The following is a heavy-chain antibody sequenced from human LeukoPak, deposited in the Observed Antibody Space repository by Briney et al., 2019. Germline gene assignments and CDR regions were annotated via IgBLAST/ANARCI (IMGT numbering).Heavy chain of an antibody. CDR3: ARLGYYDSSGYYGWYFDL. CDR2: IYPDDPDT. Sequence: PGESLKISCKGSGYSFTSYWIGWVRQMPGKGLEWMGIIYPDDPDTRYSPSFQGQVTISADKSISTAYLQWSSLKASDTAMYYCARLGYYDSSGYYGWYFDLWGRGTLVTVSS. CDR1: GYSFTSYW. V-gene: IGHV5-51*01. D-gene: IGHD3-22*01. J-gene: IGHJ2*01.